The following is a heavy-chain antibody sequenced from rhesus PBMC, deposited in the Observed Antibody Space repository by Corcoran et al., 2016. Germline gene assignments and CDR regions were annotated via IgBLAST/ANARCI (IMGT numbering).Heavy chain of an antibody. J-gene: IGHJ4*01. D-gene: IGHD5-12*01. Sequence: QLQLQESGPGLVKPSATPPLPCAVSGVSTSSSYWPWTPQAPGKGQEWIGYIYGSGSSTNYNPSLKSRVTLSVDTSKNQLSLKLSSVTAADTAVYYCARGGYSYSSDYWGQGVLVTVSS. V-gene: IGHV4-169*01. CDR2: IYGSGSST. CDR3: ARGGYSYSSDY. CDR1: GVSTSSSY.